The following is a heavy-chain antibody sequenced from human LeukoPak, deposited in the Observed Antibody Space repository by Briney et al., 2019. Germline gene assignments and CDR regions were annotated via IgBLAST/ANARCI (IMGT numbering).Heavy chain of an antibody. V-gene: IGHV4-59*08. CDR2: IYYSGST. J-gene: IGHJ4*02. Sequence: PSETLSLTCTVSGGSISSYYWSWIRQPPGKGLEWIGYIYYSGSTNYNPSLKSRVTISVDTSKNQFSLKLSSVTAADTAVYYCASHNLGYWGQGTLVTVSS. CDR3: ASHNLGY. CDR1: GGSISSYY. D-gene: IGHD1-1*01.